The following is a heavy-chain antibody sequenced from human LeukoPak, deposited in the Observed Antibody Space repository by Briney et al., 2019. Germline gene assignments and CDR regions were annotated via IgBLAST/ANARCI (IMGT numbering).Heavy chain of an antibody. V-gene: IGHV3-7*04. CDR2: IKQDGSEK. CDR3: ARDFTAEAGSESDN. J-gene: IGHJ4*02. D-gene: IGHD6-13*01. CDR1: GFTFSNYW. Sequence: GGSLRLSCAASGFTFSNYWMTWVRQAPGKGLEWVANIKQDGSEKYFVDSVKGRFTISRDNAKNSLYLQMNSLRAEDTAVYYCARDFTAEAGSESDNWGRGTLVTVSS.